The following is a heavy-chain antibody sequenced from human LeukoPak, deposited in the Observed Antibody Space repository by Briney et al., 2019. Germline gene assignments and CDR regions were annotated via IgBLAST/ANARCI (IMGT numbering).Heavy chain of an antibody. V-gene: IGHV3-30-3*01. CDR2: ISYDGSLE. Sequence: PGGSLRLSCTTSGFTFSKYSMHWVRQAPGKGLEWLALISYDGSLEYYAASVRGRFTISRDNSKNTLYLQMNSLRAEDTAVYYCAGVRYFDWSLPVTGWGQGTLVTVSS. J-gene: IGHJ4*02. CDR1: GFTFSKYS. D-gene: IGHD3-9*01. CDR3: AGVRYFDWSLPVTG.